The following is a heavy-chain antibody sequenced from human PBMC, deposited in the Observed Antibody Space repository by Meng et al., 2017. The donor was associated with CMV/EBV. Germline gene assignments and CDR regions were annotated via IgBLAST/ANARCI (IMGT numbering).Heavy chain of an antibody. CDR1: GFIFIDYA. CDR3: AKERQIIFHLGEFSLDS. D-gene: IGHD3-16*01. CDR2: ISGRGGST. J-gene: IGHJ4*02. Sequence: GESLKISCAASGFIFIDYAMTWVRRAPGRGLEWVSTISGRGGSTYYADSVKGRFTISRDNAKNTLYLQINRLRGDDTAVYYCAKERQIIFHLGEFSLDSWGPGTVVTVSS. V-gene: IGHV3-23*01.